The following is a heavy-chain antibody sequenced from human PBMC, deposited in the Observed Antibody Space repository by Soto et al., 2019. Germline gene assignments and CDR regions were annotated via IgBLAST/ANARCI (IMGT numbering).Heavy chain of an antibody. J-gene: IGHJ4*02. CDR2: ISADNDNT. V-gene: IGHV1-3*01. D-gene: IGHD1-1*01. Sequence: SCKASGYIFTSCTLQFARQAPGHRLEWMGWISADNDNTRYSQKFQGRATITSDTSASTAYMELSSLRSEDTAVYYCARASNDERHYWGQGTLVTVSS. CDR1: GYIFTSCT. CDR3: ARASNDERHY.